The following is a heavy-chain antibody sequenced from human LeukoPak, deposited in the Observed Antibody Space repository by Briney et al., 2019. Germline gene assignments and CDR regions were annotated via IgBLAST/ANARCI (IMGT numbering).Heavy chain of an antibody. CDR1: GCFFTSYW. CDR2: IYPGDSDT. J-gene: IGHJ4*02. Sequence: GAALQIFCKGSGCFFTSYWIGCGRQLPGKSLEWMGIIYPGDSDTRYSPSFQGQVTISADKSISTAYLQWSSLKASDTAMYYCARLIDYYDSSGYYLDYWGQGTLVTVSS. D-gene: IGHD3-22*01. V-gene: IGHV5-51*01. CDR3: ARLIDYYDSSGYYLDY.